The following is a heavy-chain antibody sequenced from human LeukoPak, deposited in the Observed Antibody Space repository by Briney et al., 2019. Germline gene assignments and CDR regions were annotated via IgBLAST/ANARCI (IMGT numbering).Heavy chain of an antibody. D-gene: IGHD2-15*01. CDR2: ISGSGGST. CDR1: GFTFSRYG. CDR3: ASTLASNTWFDP. Sequence: GGSLRLSCAASGFTFSRYGMSSVRQAPGKGLEWVSAISGSGGSTYYADSVKGRFTISRDNSKNTLYLQMNSLRAEDTAVYYCASTLASNTWFDPGGEGTLVTVSS. V-gene: IGHV3-23*01. J-gene: IGHJ5*02.